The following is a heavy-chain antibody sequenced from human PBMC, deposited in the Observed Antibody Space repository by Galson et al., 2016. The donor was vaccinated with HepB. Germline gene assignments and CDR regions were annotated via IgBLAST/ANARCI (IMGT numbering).Heavy chain of an antibody. V-gene: IGHV4-59*02. CDR3: ARAQKSLVVAGEARRGHGLDI. Sequence: SETLSLTCNVSGDSVDGYYWAWIRQPPGKGLQWIGYIYYTGSTNYDPSLQSRVTMSIDRSRQQFSLRLRSVTAADTAVYFCARAQKSLVVAGEARRGHGLDIWGHGTPVSVSS. CDR1: GDSVDGYY. J-gene: IGHJ6*02. D-gene: IGHD2-15*01. CDR2: IYYTGST.